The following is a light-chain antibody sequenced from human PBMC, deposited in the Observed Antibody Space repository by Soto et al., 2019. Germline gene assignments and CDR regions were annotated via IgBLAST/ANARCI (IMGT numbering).Light chain of an antibody. V-gene: IGKV1-39*01. CDR1: HSISSY. J-gene: IGKJ3*01. CDR2: AAS. Sequence: DIQMTQSPSSLSASVGDRVTITCRTSHSISSYLNWSQQKPGEAPKLLMYAASSLQSGVPSRFSGGGSGTDFTLTISSLQPEDFATYYCQQSYSTPFTFGPGTKVDFK. CDR3: QQSYSTPFT.